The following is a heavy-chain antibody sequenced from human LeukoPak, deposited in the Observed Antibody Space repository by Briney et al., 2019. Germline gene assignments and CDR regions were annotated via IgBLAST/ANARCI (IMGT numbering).Heavy chain of an antibody. CDR2: INTNGDNT. Sequence: GGPLRLSCSASGFTFSAYAMHWVRQAPGKGLEYVSAINTNGDNTYYADSVKGRFTISRDNSKNTLYLQMSSLRDEDTAVYYCVKDLRRAGYYTSFDYWGQGTLVTVSS. CDR3: VKDLRRAGYYTSFDY. J-gene: IGHJ4*02. V-gene: IGHV3-64D*09. D-gene: IGHD3-3*01. CDR1: GFTFSAYA.